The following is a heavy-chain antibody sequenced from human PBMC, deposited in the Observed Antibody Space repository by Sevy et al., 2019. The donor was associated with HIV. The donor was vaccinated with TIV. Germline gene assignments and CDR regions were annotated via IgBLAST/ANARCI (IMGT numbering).Heavy chain of an antibody. J-gene: IGHJ4*02. CDR1: GFPFSNYW. Sequence: GGSLRLSCAASGFPFSNYWMSWVRQAPGKGLEWVANIKEDGTKKYYVDSVKGRFTISRDNAEKSRYLQMNSLRAADTVLSYCAREQPEAAVAAEYWGQGTLVTLSS. CDR3: AREQPEAAVAAEY. D-gene: IGHD6-19*01. V-gene: IGHV3-7*01. CDR2: IKEDGTKK.